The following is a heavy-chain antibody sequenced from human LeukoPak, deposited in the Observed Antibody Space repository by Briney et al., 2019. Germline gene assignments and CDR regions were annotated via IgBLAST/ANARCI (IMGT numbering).Heavy chain of an antibody. CDR1: GGSISSSSYY. J-gene: IGHJ4*02. CDR3: ARRRSLSHGSGRTYFDY. CDR2: IYYSGST. D-gene: IGHD3-10*01. Sequence: SETLSLTCTVSGGSISSSSYYWGWIRQPPGKGLEWIGSIYYSGSTYYNPSLKSRVTISVDTSKSQFSLKLSSVTAADTAVYYCARRRSLSHGSGRTYFDYWGQGTLVTVSS. V-gene: IGHV4-39*07.